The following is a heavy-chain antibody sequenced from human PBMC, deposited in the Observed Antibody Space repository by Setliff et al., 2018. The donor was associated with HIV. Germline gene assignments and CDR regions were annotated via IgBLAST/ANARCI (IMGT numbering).Heavy chain of an antibody. Sequence: SETLSLTCTVSGGSISSYYWSWIRQPPGKGLEWIGYIYYSGSTNYNPSLKSRVTILVDKSKNQLSLRLSSVTAADTAVYYCARGPNLLTHYYDSSGYAVGYSDHWGQGTLVTVSS. CDR1: GGSISSYY. CDR3: ARGPNLLTHYYDSSGYAVGYSDH. J-gene: IGHJ4*02. V-gene: IGHV4-59*12. D-gene: IGHD3-22*01. CDR2: IYYSGST.